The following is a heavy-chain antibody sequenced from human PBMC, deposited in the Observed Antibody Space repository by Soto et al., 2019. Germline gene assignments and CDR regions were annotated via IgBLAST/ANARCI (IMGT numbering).Heavy chain of an antibody. J-gene: IGHJ4*02. CDR1: GGSISGYY. CDR2: LFYGGPI. CDR3: VRHRGLAPVY. Sequence: QLQLQESGPGLVKPSETLSLTCAVSGGSISGYYWTWIRQPPGKGLEWVGSLFYGGPIAYNASLKSRLTISVSTSNNQSSLTLGSVTGADPAVYYCVRHRGLAPVYWGQGTLVTASS. D-gene: IGHD3-10*01. V-gene: IGHV4-39*01.